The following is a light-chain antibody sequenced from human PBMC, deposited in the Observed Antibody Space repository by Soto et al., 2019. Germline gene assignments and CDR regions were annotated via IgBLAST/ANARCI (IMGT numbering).Light chain of an antibody. Sequence: IVLTQSPATLSVSPGRRATPFCKASQRVSGNLAWYQQKPGQAPRLLIHGASTRATGFPARFSGSGSGTDFTLTISSLKYEDFAVYYCQQYNNWTWTFGQGTKVDIK. CDR1: QRVSGN. J-gene: IGKJ1*01. CDR2: GAS. CDR3: QQYNNWTWT. V-gene: IGKV3-15*01.